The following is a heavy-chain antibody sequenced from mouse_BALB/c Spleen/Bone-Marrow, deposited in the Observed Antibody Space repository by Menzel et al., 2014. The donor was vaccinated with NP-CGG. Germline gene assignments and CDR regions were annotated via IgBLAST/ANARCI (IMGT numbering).Heavy chain of an antibody. J-gene: IGHJ1*01. CDR1: GYTFXSYW. V-gene: IGHV1S81*02. D-gene: IGHD1-1*01. CDR3: ARSTTVVVRYWYFDV. Sequence: QVQLKQSGAELVKPGASVKLSCKASGYTFXSYWMHWVKQRPGQGLEWIGEIDPSNGRTNYNEKFKNKATPTVDKSSSTAYMQLSSLTSEDSAVYYCARSTTVVVRYWYFDVWGAGTTVTVSS. CDR2: IDPSNGRT.